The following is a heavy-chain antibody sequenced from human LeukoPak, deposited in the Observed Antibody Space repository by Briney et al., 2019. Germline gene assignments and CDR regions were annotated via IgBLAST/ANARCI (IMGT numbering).Heavy chain of an antibody. CDR3: ARGNYHAMDV. J-gene: IGHJ6*02. Sequence: HPGGSLRLSCAASGFKFSTYWMSWVRQAPGKGLEWVANIKEDGSEKYYVDSVKGRFTISRDNAKNSLYVQMNNLRAEDTAVYYCARGNYHAMDVWGQGTTVTVSS. CDR2: IKEDGSEK. CDR1: GFKFSTYW. V-gene: IGHV3-7*03.